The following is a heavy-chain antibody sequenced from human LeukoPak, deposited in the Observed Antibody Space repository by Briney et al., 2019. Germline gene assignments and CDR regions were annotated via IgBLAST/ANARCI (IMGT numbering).Heavy chain of an antibody. D-gene: IGHD1-1*01. V-gene: IGHV1-69*13. CDR2: IIPIFGTA. J-gene: IGHJ4*02. CDR1: GGTFSSYA. CDR3: ARDQGTTGTLGSDY. Sequence: SVKVSCKASGGTFSSYAISWVRQAPGQGLEWMGGIIPIFGTANYAQKFQGRVTITADESTSTAYMELSSLRSEETAVYYCARDQGTTGTLGSDYWGQGTLVTVSS.